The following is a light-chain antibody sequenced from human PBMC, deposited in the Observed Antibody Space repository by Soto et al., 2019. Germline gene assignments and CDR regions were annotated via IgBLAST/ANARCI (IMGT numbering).Light chain of an antibody. V-gene: IGKV1-5*01. J-gene: IGKJ1*01. Sequence: IRVTQSAASLSASVGDRVTITCRASQSINNWLAWYQLKPGKAPKLLIYDASTLQSGVPSSFSGSGSGTEFTLTISSLQPDDFATYYCQHYNSHSEAFGQGTKVDI. CDR2: DAS. CDR3: QHYNSHSEA. CDR1: QSINNW.